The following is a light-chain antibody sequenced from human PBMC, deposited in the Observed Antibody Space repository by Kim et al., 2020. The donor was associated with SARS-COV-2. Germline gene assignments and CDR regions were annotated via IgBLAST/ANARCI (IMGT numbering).Light chain of an antibody. CDR1: NIGSKG. CDR3: QVWDSSSDQGV. Sequence: APGKTARIPWGGNNIGSKGVHGYQGKRGQAPVLVIYYDSDRPSGIPERFSGSNAGNTATLTISRVEAGDEADYYCQVWDSSSDQGVFGGGTQLTVL. CDR2: YDS. V-gene: IGLV3-21*04. J-gene: IGLJ2*01.